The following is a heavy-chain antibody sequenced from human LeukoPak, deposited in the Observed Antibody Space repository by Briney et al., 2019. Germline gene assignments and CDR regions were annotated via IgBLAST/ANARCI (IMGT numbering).Heavy chain of an antibody. J-gene: IGHJ5*02. CDR1: DGAIAGYS. V-gene: IGHV4-59*01. CDR3: ARGPHGDNGLWFDP. D-gene: IGHD4-17*01. Sequence: SETLSLTCTVSDGAIAGYSWSWIRQPPGKGLEWIGYIYYSGDTNYNPSLQSRVTVSVDTSKNQFSLKLTSVTAADTAVYYCARGPHGDNGLWFDPWGQGTLVTVSS. CDR2: IYYSGDT.